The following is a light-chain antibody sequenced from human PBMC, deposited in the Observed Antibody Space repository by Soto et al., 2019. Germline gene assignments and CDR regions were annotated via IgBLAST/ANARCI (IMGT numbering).Light chain of an antibody. V-gene: IGKV1-5*01. CDR2: DAS. CDR1: QNISSW. CDR3: QQYYSNSKT. Sequence: MTRSPSTLSAPAGERVTITCLASQNISSWLAWYQQKPGQAPKLLIYDASSLESGVPSRFSGSGSGTEFTLTISSLQPEDVATYYCQQYYSNSKTFGGGTKVDIK. J-gene: IGKJ4*01.